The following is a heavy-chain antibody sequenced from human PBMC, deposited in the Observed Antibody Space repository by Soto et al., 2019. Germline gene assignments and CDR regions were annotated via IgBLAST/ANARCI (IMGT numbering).Heavy chain of an antibody. CDR1: GYMFTTYG. D-gene: IGHD6-6*01. CDR2: ISAYNGNK. Sequence: QVQLVQSGGEVKKPGASVEVSCRTSGYMFTTYGMSWVRQAPGQGLEWMAWISAYNGNKKYAQKFQGRVTMTTDTSTSTVSMELRNLTXXXTGTYFCARTGGGMAARPLEYWGQGTLVTVSS. V-gene: IGHV1-18*04. CDR3: ARTGGGMAARPLEY. J-gene: IGHJ4*02.